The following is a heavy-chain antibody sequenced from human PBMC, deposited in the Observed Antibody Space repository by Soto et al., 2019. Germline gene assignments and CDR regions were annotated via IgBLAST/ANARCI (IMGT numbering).Heavy chain of an antibody. V-gene: IGHV1-69*01. CDR1: GGTFSSYA. J-gene: IGHJ4*02. D-gene: IGHD2-15*01. Sequence: QVQLVQSGAEVKKPGSSVKVSCKASGGTFSSYAISWVRQAPGQGLEWMGGIIPIFGTANYAQKFQGRVTITADESTSTAYMELSSLGSEDTAVYYCARPYCSGGSCPTRESYFDYWGQGTLVTVSS. CDR2: IIPIFGTA. CDR3: ARPYCSGGSCPTRESYFDY.